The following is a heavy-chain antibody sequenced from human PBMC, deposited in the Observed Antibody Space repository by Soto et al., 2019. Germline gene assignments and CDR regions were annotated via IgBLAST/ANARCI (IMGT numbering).Heavy chain of an antibody. CDR3: AIDGLVWFADGTGTYVMDV. J-gene: IGHJ6*02. CDR1: GDSISYFY. Sequence: QVHLQESGPRLVKPSETLSLTCTISGDSISYFYWSWIRQPPGKGLEWIGYIYDSGSTNYNPSLTGRVTISVDTSKTHFSLKLNSVTAADTAVYYCAIDGLVWFADGTGTYVMDVCGQGTTLTVYS. CDR2: IYDSGST. D-gene: IGHD3-10*01. V-gene: IGHV4-59*01.